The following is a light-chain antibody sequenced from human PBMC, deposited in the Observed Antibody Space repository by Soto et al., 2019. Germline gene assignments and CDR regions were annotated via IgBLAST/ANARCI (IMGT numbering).Light chain of an antibody. CDR1: QSLVYSNGYNY. CDR3: MQAVQTPPT. Sequence: DIVMTQSPLSLAVTPGEPASISCRSSQSLVYSNGYNYLDWYLQKAGQSPQLLIYLGSYRASGVPDRFRGRGSGTDFTLKISSVEAEDVGVYYCMQAVQTPPTFGGGTKVEIK. CDR2: LGS. V-gene: IGKV2-28*01. J-gene: IGKJ4*01.